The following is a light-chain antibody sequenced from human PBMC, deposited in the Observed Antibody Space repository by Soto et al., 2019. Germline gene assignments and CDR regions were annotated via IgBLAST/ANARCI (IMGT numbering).Light chain of an antibody. CDR2: GAS. CDR3: QQYNNWPLT. J-gene: IGKJ4*01. V-gene: IGKV3-15*01. CDR1: QSVSTN. Sequence: EVVVTQSPATLSVSPGERVTLSCRASQSVSTNLAWYQQKPGQAPRHLIYGASTSATDIPARFSGSGSGTEFTLTISSLQSEDLAVYYCQQYNNWPLTFGGGTKVEIK.